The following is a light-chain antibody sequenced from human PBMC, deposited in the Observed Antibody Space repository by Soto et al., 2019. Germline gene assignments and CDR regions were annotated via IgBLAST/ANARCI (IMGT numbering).Light chain of an antibody. V-gene: IGKV1-9*01. Sequence: DIQMTQSPSFLSASVGDRVTITCRASQGISSYLAWYQQKPGKAPKLLIYAASTLQSGVPSRFSGSGSGTEFTLTSSSRQPVDCATYYFLQLSGYPYTFGQGTKLEIK. CDR2: AAS. J-gene: IGKJ2*01. CDR1: QGISSY. CDR3: LQLSGYPYT.